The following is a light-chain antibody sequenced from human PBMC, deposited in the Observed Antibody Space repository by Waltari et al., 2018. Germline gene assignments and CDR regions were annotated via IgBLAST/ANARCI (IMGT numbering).Light chain of an antibody. CDR1: QSVSTH. J-gene: IGKJ1*01. V-gene: IGKV1-39*01. Sequence: DIQMTQSPLSLSASVVDRVTVTCRASQSVSTHLNWYQHKHGKAPELLVYSASFLETGVPSRFSAGGSGTDFNFTITAVQPEDFATYYCQETYTPPWTFGPGTRLEIK. CDR2: SAS. CDR3: QETYTPPWT.